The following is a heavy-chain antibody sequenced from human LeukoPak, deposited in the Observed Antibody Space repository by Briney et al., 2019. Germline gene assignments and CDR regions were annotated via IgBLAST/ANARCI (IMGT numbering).Heavy chain of an antibody. J-gene: IGHJ3*02. D-gene: IGHD5-18*01. CDR3: ARVGYNYGFGGNAFDI. V-gene: IGHV1-8*01. CDR1: GYTFSRHD. CDR2: MNPKSGNT. Sequence: GASVKVSCKASGYTFSRHDINWVRQAAGQGLEWMGWMNPKSGNTGYAQRFQGRVTMTRNISISTAYMELRSLKSEDMAMYYCARVGYNYGFGGNAFDIWGQGTTVTVTS.